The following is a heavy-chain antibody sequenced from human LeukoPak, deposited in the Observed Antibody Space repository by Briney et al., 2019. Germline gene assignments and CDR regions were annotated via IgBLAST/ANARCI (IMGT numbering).Heavy chain of an antibody. CDR3: ARDLNAYPEGN. D-gene: IGHD1-1*01. CDR1: GFTFSSYA. Sequence: GGSLRLSCAASGFTFSSYAMSWVRQAPGKGLEWVSYISSSSTIYYADSVKGRFTISRDNAKNSLYLQMNSLRDEDTAVYYCARDLNAYPEGNWGQGTLVTVSS. CDR2: ISSSSTI. J-gene: IGHJ4*02. V-gene: IGHV3-48*02.